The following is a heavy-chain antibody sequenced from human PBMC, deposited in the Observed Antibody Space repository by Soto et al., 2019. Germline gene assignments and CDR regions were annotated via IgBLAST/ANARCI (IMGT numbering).Heavy chain of an antibody. CDR1: GGSISSSSYY. J-gene: IGHJ4*02. Sequence: SETLSLTCTVSGGSISSSSYYWGWIRQPPGKGLEWIGSIYYSGSTYYNPSLKSRVTISVDTSKNQFSLKLSSVTAADTAVYYCARQRHYYASGSYERVLDYWGQGTLVTVSS. CDR2: IYYSGST. CDR3: ARQRHYYASGSYERVLDY. V-gene: IGHV4-39*01. D-gene: IGHD3-10*01.